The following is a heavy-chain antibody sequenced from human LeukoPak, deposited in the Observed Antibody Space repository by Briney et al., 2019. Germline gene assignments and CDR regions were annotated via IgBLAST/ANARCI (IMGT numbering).Heavy chain of an antibody. CDR1: GFTFDDYA. V-gene: IGHV3-43D*03. J-gene: IGHJ3*02. CDR3: AKSTIAFDI. Sequence: PGGSLRLSCAASGFTFDDYAMHWVRQAPGKGLEWVSLISWDGGSTYYADSVKGRFTISRDNSESTLYLQMNSLRAEDTALYYCAKSTIAFDIWGQGTMVTVSS. D-gene: IGHD1/OR15-1a*01. CDR2: ISWDGGST.